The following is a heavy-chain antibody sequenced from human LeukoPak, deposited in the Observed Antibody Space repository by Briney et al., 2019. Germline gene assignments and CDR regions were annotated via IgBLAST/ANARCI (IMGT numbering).Heavy chain of an antibody. V-gene: IGHV1-8*03. CDR1: GYTFTSYD. D-gene: IGHD3-10*01. CDR2: MNPNSSNT. Sequence: GASVKVSCKVFGYTFTSYDINWVRQATGQGLEWMGWMNPNSSNTGYAQKFQGRVTITRNTSISTAYMELSSLRSEDTAVYYCARGRDYYGSGSYRFDYWGQGTLVTVSS. CDR3: ARGRDYYGSGSYRFDY. J-gene: IGHJ4*02.